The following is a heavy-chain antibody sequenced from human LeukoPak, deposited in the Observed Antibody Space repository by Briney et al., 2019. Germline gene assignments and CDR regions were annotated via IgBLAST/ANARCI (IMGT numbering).Heavy chain of an antibody. CDR1: GYSFTSYW. D-gene: IGHD3-10*01. CDR3: ARVRRYGSGSSWFDP. Sequence: GESLRISCKGSGYSFTSYWISWVRQMPGEGLEWVGRIDPSDSYTNYSPSFQGHVTISADKSISTAYLQWSSLKASDTAMYYCARVRRYGSGSSWFDPWGQGTLVTVSS. CDR2: IDPSDSYT. J-gene: IGHJ5*02. V-gene: IGHV5-10-1*01.